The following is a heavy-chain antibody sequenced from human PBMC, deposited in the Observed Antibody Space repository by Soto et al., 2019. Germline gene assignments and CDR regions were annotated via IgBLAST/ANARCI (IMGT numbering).Heavy chain of an antibody. CDR3: ARSPSRMAAETQLDP. J-gene: IGHJ5*02. V-gene: IGHV1-3*01. CDR2: INGGAGDT. Sequence: QVQLVQSGAEVRKPGASVKISCKASGYIFTSYAIHWLRQAPRQRLEWMGWINGGAGDTRYSVNFQGRVTFTRDTAATTAFMDLSSLSSADTAIYYCARSPSRMAAETQLDPWGQGTLVSVSS. CDR1: GYIFTSYA. D-gene: IGHD6-6*01.